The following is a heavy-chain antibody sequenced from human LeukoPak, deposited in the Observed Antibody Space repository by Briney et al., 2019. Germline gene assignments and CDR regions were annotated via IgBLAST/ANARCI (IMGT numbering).Heavy chain of an antibody. Sequence: SETLSLTCAVYGGSFSGYYWSWIRQPPGRGLEWIGEINHSGSTNYNPSLKSRVTISVDTSKNQFSLNLSSVTAADTAVYYCARGVVVAATPRFDYWGQGSLVTDCS. D-gene: IGHD2-15*01. CDR3: ARGVVVAATPRFDY. J-gene: IGHJ4*02. CDR1: GGSFSGYY. CDR2: INHSGST. V-gene: IGHV4-34*01.